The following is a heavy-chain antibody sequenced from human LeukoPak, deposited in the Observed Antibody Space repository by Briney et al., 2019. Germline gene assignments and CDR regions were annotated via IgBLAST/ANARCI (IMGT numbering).Heavy chain of an antibody. J-gene: IGHJ4*02. CDR2: ISGSGGST. D-gene: IGHD6-19*01. CDR3: ASPWSSGWTGYFDY. V-gene: IGHV3-23*01. Sequence: GSLRLSCAASGFTFSSYAMSWVRQAPGKGLEWVSAISGSGGSTYYADSVKGRFTISRDNSKNTLYLQMNSLRAEDTAVYYCASPWSSGWTGYFDYWGQGTLVTVSS. CDR1: GFTFSSYA.